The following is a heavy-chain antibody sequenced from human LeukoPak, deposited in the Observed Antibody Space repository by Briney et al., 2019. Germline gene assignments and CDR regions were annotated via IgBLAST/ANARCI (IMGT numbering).Heavy chain of an antibody. Sequence: SETLSLTCTVSGGSVSSGSYYWSWIRQPPGKGLEWIGYIYYSGSTNYNHSLKSRVTRSVDTSKTQFSLKLSSVPAADTAVYYCAKGKRPDMVRGAKLDYWGQGTLVTVSS. J-gene: IGHJ4*02. V-gene: IGHV4-61*01. CDR1: GGSVSSGSYY. D-gene: IGHD3-10*01. CDR2: IYYSGST. CDR3: AKGKRPDMVRGAKLDY.